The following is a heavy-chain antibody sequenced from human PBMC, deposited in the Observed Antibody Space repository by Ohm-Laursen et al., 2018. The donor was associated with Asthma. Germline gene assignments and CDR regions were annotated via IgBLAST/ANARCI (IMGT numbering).Heavy chain of an antibody. CDR3: VRGCSSTSCRYYYGMDV. V-gene: IGHV3-30*03. Sequence: LRLSCAAFGFTFSSYGMHWVRQAPGKGLEWVAVISYDGSNKYYADSVKGRFTISRDNAKNTLYLQMNSLRAEDTAVYYCVRGCSSTSCRYYYGMDVWGQGTTVTVSS. CDR1: GFTFSSYG. D-gene: IGHD2-2*01. CDR2: ISYDGSNK. J-gene: IGHJ6*02.